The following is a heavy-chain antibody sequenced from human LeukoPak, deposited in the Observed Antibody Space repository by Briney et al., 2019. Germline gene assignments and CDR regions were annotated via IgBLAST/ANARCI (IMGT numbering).Heavy chain of an antibody. CDR1: GFTFSGSA. CDR3: LFHPSCTAGICVEYAFDI. Sequence: PGGSLRLSCAASGFTFSGSALHWVRQASGKGLEWVGRIRSTANGYATAYAASVKGRFTISRDDSKNTAYLQMDSPKTEDTAVYTTLFHPSCTAGICVEYAFDIWGQGTRVTVSS. J-gene: IGHJ3*02. V-gene: IGHV3-73*01. CDR2: IRSTANGYAT. D-gene: IGHD2-15*01.